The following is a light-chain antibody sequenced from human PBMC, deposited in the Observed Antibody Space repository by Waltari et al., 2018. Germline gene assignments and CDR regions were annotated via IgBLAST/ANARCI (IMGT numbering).Light chain of an antibody. CDR3: SAYTGSLNV. J-gene: IGLJ1*01. Sequence: QSALTQPRSVSGSPGQSVTISCTGTSSDVGAYNYVSWFQQHPGKAPKLIIYDVSKRPSGLPARCAGSKSGNTASLTISGLQAEDDADYYCSAYTGSLNVFGTGTKVTVL. CDR2: DVS. CDR1: SSDVGAYNY. V-gene: IGLV2-11*01.